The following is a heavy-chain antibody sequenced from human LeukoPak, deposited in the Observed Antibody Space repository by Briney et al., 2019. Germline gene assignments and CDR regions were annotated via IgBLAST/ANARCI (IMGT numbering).Heavy chain of an antibody. Sequence: SETLSLTCDVSGGSISSGGYSWSWIRQPPGKGLEWIGYIYHSGSTYYNPSLKSRVTISVDRSKNQFSLKLSSVTAADTAVYYCARATMVRGDASRWFDPWGQGTLVTVSS. D-gene: IGHD3-10*01. CDR3: ARATMVRGDASRWFDP. J-gene: IGHJ5*02. CDR1: GGSISSGGYS. V-gene: IGHV4-30-2*01. CDR2: IYHSGST.